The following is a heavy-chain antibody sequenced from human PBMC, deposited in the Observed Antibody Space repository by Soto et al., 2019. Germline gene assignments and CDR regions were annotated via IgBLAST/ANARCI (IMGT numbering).Heavy chain of an antibody. Sequence: QITLKESGPTLVKPTQTLTLTCSFSGFSLTTSGVGVGWFRQPPGKALEWLALLYWGDDKRYRPSLKSRLTDTKDTSKNSMILTMTNMDPADTATYYWAHSPQVTVTTYYFDSWGQGTLVTVSS. CDR3: AHSPQVTVTTYYFDS. CDR1: GFSLTTSGVG. J-gene: IGHJ4*02. D-gene: IGHD4-17*01. V-gene: IGHV2-5*02. CDR2: LYWGDDK.